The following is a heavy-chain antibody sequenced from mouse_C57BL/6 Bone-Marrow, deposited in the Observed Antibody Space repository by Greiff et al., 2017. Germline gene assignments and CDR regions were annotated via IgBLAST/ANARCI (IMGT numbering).Heavy chain of an antibody. CDR3: AREILRYAMDY. Sequence: EVKLVESGGGLVKPGGSLKLSCAASGFTFSSYAMSWVRQTPEKRLEWVATISDGGSYTYYPDNVQGRFTISRDNAKNNLYLQMSHLKSEDTAMYYCAREILRYAMDYWGQGTSVTVSS. V-gene: IGHV5-4*01. CDR2: ISDGGSYT. D-gene: IGHD1-1*01. CDR1: GFTFSSYA. J-gene: IGHJ4*01.